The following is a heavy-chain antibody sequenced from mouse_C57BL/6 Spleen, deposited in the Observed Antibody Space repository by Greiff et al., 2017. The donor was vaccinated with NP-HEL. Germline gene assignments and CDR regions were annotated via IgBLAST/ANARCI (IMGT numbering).Heavy chain of an antibody. CDR3: ARWIYGYDEDY. D-gene: IGHD2-2*01. CDR2: IYPGDGDT. J-gene: IGHJ4*01. Sequence: QVQLQQSGAELVKPGASVKISCKASGYAFSSYWMNWVKQRPGKGLEWIGQIYPGDGDTNYNGKFKGKATLTADKSSSTAYMQLSSLTSEDSAVYFCARWIYGYDEDYWGQGTSVTVSS. CDR1: GYAFSSYW. V-gene: IGHV1-80*01.